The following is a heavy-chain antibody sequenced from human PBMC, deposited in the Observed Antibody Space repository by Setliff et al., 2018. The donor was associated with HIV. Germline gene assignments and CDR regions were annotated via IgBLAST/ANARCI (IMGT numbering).Heavy chain of an antibody. Sequence: PGGSLRLSCAASRFTFNTYPMIWVRQAPGKGLEWVSLISASGEATNYADSVKGRFTISRDNPKNTLYLQLNSLRAEDTAVYYCANRAMQFYNGMDVWGQGTTVTVSS. D-gene: IGHD6-19*01. J-gene: IGHJ6*02. V-gene: IGHV3-23*01. CDR2: ISASGEAT. CDR1: RFTFNTYP. CDR3: ANRAMQFYNGMDV.